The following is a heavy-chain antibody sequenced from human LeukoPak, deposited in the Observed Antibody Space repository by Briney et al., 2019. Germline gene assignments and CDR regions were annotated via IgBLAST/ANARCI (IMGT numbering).Heavy chain of an antibody. CDR2: INHSGST. V-gene: IGHV4-34*01. CDR3: ARVLRGSAHGRSYYFDY. J-gene: IGHJ4*02. CDR1: GGSFSGYH. D-gene: IGHD3-10*01. Sequence: PSGTLSLTCAVSGGSFSGYHWSGIRQPPGKGREWMGEINHSGSTNYNPSLKSRVTISVDTSKNQFSLKLSSVTAADTAVSYCARVLRGSAHGRSYYFDYWGQGTLVTVSS.